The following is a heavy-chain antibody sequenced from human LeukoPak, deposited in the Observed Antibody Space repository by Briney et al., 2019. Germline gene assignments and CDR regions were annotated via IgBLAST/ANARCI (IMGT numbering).Heavy chain of an antibody. D-gene: IGHD2-2*01. V-gene: IGHV4-39*01. CDR2: IYYTGST. Sequence: SETLSLTCTVSGGSISSSGFFWGWIRQPPGKGLEWIATIYYTGSTYYSPSLKSRVTISVDTSSDQFSLKLNSVTAADTAVYYCARGEVPAARVAFDIWGQGTMVTVSS. J-gene: IGHJ3*02. CDR3: ARGEVPAARVAFDI. CDR1: GGSISSSGFF.